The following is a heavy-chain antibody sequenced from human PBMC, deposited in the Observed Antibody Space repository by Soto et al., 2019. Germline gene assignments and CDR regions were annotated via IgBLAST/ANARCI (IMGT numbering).Heavy chain of an antibody. V-gene: IGHV3-23*01. Sequence: DVQLLESGGDLAQPGGSLRLSCEASGFTFNNYAIAWVRQAPGKGLECVSGITSSGAAYYADSVKGRFTISRDNSKNTLYLQMNSLRAEDTAVYYCAKGESSVSARDFDPWGQGTLVTVSS. J-gene: IGHJ5*02. D-gene: IGHD3-22*01. CDR2: ITSSGAA. CDR1: GFTFNNYA. CDR3: AKGESSVSARDFDP.